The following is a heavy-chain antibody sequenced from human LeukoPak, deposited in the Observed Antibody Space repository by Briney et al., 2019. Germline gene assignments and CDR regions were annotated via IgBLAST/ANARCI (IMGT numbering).Heavy chain of an antibody. D-gene: IGHD3-22*01. CDR2: INHSGST. CDR1: GGSFSGYY. CDR3: ARHRTYYYDSSGYPLYYYYYYMDV. Sequence: SESLSLTCAVYGGSFSGYYWSWIRKPPGKGLEWIGEINHSGSTNYNPSLKSRVTISVDTSKNQFSLKLSSVTAADTAVYYCARHRTYYYDSSGYPLYYYYYYMDVWGKGTTVTISS. J-gene: IGHJ6*03. V-gene: IGHV4-34*01.